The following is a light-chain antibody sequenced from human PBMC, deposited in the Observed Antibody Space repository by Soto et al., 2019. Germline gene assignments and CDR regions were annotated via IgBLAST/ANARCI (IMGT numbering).Light chain of an antibody. Sequence: DIQMTQSPSTLSASVGDRVTITCRASQSISNWLAWYQQRPGRAPQLLIHKASTLETGVPSRFSGSGSGTECTLTISSLQPDDFASYFFQQYDTFPLTFGGGTKVEIK. V-gene: IGKV1-5*03. CDR1: QSISNW. CDR3: QQYDTFPLT. J-gene: IGKJ4*01. CDR2: KAS.